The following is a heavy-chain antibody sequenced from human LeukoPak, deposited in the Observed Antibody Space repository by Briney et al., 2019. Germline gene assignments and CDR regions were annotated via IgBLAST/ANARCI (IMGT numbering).Heavy chain of an antibody. CDR3: ARHLHSDGSGSYLNGLDP. CDR1: GGSVSSYY. Sequence: SETLSLTCTVSGGSVSSYYWSWIRQPPGKGLEWIGYIYTSGNTNSNPSLKSRVTISGDTSKNQFSLKLRSVTAADTAVYYCARHLHSDGSGSYLNGLDPWGQGILVTVSS. J-gene: IGHJ5*02. V-gene: IGHV4-4*09. D-gene: IGHD3-10*01. CDR2: IYTSGNT.